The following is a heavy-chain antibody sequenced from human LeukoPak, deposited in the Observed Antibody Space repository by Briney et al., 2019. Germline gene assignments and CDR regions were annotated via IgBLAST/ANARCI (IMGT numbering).Heavy chain of an antibody. CDR3: ARDNLNMAGPSGY. J-gene: IGHJ4*02. D-gene: IGHD6-19*01. V-gene: IGHV1-2*02. CDR1: GYTFTGYY. CDR2: INPNSGGS. Sequence: GASVKVSCKASGYTFTGYYMHWVRQAPGQGLEWMGWINPNSGGSNYAQKFQGRVTMTRDTSISTGYMELSRLSSDDTAVYFCARDNLNMAGPSGYWGQGTLVTVSP.